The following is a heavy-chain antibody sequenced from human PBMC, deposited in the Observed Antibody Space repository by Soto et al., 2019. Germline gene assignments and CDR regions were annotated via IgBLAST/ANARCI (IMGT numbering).Heavy chain of an antibody. D-gene: IGHD3-9*01. CDR3: AKARESGYFAASFDS. Sequence: GGSLRLSCAASGFTFNDYAINWVRQLPGRGLEYVSGIGGRGGNAFYADSMKGRFIISRDNSKNTVYLQMNNLRVDDSAMYYCAKARESGYFAASFDSWGQGNLVTVSS. CDR1: GFTFNDYA. V-gene: IGHV3-23*01. J-gene: IGHJ4*02. CDR2: IGGRGGNA.